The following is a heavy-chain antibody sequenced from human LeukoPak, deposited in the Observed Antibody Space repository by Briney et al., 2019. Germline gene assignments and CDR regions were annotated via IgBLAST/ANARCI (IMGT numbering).Heavy chain of an antibody. J-gene: IGHJ4*02. Sequence: GGSLKISCKGSGYSFTSYWIGWVGRLPGRGLEWMGIIYPGDSDTRYSPSFEGQVTISADKSISAAYLQWSSLKASDTAMYYCARQSGWYSFDYWGQGTLVTVSS. D-gene: IGHD6-19*01. V-gene: IGHV5-51*01. CDR2: IYPGDSDT. CDR3: ARQSGWYSFDY. CDR1: GYSFTSYW.